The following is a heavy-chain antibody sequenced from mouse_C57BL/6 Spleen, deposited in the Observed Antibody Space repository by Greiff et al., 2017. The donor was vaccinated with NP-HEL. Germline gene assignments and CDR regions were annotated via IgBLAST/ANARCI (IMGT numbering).Heavy chain of an antibody. CDR3: ASRGLVEGLFDY. J-gene: IGHJ2*01. D-gene: IGHD1-1*01. CDR1: GYTFTSYG. CDR2: IYPRSGNT. Sequence: QVQLQQSGAELARPGASVKLSCKASGYTFTSYGISWVKQRTGQGLEWIGEIYPRSGNTYYNEKFKGKATLTADKASSTAYMELRSLTSEDSAVYFCASRGLVEGLFDYWGQGTTLTVSS. V-gene: IGHV1-81*01.